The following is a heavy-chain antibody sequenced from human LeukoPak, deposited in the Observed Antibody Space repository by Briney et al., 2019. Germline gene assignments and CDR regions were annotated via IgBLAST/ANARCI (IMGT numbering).Heavy chain of an antibody. CDR3: ARGPQGRNWFDP. V-gene: IGHV4-34*01. CDR2: INHSGST. Sequence: SETLSLTCAVYGGSLSGYYWSWIRQPPGKGLEWIGEINHSGSTNYNPSLKSRVTISVDTSKNQFSLKLSSVTAADTAVYYCARGPQGRNWFDPWGQGTLVTVSS. J-gene: IGHJ5*02. CDR1: GGSLSGYY. D-gene: IGHD7-27*01.